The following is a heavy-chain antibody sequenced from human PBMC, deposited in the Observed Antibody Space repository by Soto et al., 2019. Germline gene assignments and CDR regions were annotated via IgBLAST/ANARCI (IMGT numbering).Heavy chain of an antibody. Sequence: XAVKVSSKASGYTFTGYYMHWVRQAPGQGLEWMGWINPNSGGTNYAQKFQGWVTMTRDTSISTAYMELSRLRSDDTAVYYCARSGGGGDYAADYGMDVWGQGTTVTVSS. CDR2: INPNSGGT. CDR3: ARSGGGGDYAADYGMDV. J-gene: IGHJ6*02. V-gene: IGHV1-2*04. CDR1: GYTFTGYY. D-gene: IGHD4-17*01.